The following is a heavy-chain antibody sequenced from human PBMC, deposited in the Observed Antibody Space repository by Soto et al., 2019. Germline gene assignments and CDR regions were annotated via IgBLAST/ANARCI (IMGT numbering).Heavy chain of an antibody. CDR2: IYPGDSDT. J-gene: IGHJ6*02. CDR1: GYSFTSYW. Sequence: PGESLKISCKGSGYSFTSYWIGWVRQMPGKGLEWMGIIYPGDSDTRYSPSFQGQVTISADKSISTAYLQWSSLKASDTAMYYCARQPSIAAPAYYYYYGMDVWGQGTTVTVSS. V-gene: IGHV5-51*01. D-gene: IGHD6-6*01. CDR3: ARQPSIAAPAYYYYYGMDV.